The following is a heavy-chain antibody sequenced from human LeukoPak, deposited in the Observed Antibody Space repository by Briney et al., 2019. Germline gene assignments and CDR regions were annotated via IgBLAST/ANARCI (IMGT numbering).Heavy chain of an antibody. CDR3: ASHGIAAAGFAEYFQH. Sequence: PSETLSLTCTVSGGSISSYYWSWIRQPPGKGLEWIGYIYYSGSTNYNPSLKSRVTISVDTSKNQFPLKLSSVTAADTAVYYCASHGIAAAGFAEYFQHWGQGTLVTVSS. J-gene: IGHJ1*01. D-gene: IGHD6-13*01. CDR2: IYYSGST. V-gene: IGHV4-59*01. CDR1: GGSISSYY.